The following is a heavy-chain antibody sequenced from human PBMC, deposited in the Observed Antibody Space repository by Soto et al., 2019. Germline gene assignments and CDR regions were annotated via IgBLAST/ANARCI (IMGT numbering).Heavy chain of an antibody. CDR2: ISAYNGNT. CDR1: GYTFTSYG. J-gene: IGHJ3*02. CDR3: ARDSPPFGLLALRDAFDI. V-gene: IGHV1-18*01. Sequence: ASVKVSCKASGYTFTSYGISWVRQAPGQGLEWMGWISAYNGNTNYAQKLQGRVTMTTDTSTSTAYMELRSLRSDDTAVYYCARDSPPFGLLALRDAFDIWGQGTMVTVSS. D-gene: IGHD3-9*01.